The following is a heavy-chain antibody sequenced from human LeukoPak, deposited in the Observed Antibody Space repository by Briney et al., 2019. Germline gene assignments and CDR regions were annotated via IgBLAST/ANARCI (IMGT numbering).Heavy chain of an antibody. CDR3: SSLVPPYDFPRGHYAFPF. Sequence: PSETLSLTQGVPVGSMIINYSRCPRQPPGKGVEWIGYIYYSGSTNYNTSLKSRVNISVDTSKIQFSLQLSSVTPEDRAVYCCSSLVPPYDFPRGHYAFPFWGQGTVVPVSS. D-gene: IGHD3-3*01. J-gene: IGHJ4*02. CDR2: IYYSGST. V-gene: IGHV4-59*01. CDR1: VGSMIINY.